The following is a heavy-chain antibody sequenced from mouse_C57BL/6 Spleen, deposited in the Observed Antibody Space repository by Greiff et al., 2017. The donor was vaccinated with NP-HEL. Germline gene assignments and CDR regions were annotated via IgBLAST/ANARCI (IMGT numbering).Heavy chain of an antibody. CDR2: IYPGSGNT. D-gene: IGHD1-1*01. CDR1: GYSFTSYY. CDR3: ARDYGSPSWFAY. Sequence: QVQLKQSGPELVKPGASVKISCKASGYSFTSYYIHWVKQRPGQGLEWIGWIYPGSGNTKYNEKFKGKATLTADTSSSTAYMQLSSLTSEDSAVYYCARDYGSPSWFAYWGQGTLVTVSA. V-gene: IGHV1-66*01. J-gene: IGHJ3*01.